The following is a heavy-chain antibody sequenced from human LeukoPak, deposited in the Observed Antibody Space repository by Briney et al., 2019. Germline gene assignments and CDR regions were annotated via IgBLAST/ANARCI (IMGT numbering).Heavy chain of an antibody. V-gene: IGHV3-30*18. J-gene: IGHJ6*01. CDR3: AKGLSGVAVTFYYGMDV. CDR2: ISYYGSNK. CDR1: GFTLSSYG. D-gene: IGHD6-19*01. Sequence: PGGSLRLSCAASGFTLSSYGMHWVRQAPGKGREWVAAISYYGSNKYYADSVKGRFTISRDNSKSTLYLQMNSLRAEDTAVYYCAKGLSGVAVTFYYGMDVWGQGTTVTVSS.